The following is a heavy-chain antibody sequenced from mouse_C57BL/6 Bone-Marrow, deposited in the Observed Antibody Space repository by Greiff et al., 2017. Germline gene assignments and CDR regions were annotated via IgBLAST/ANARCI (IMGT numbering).Heavy chain of an antibody. Sequence: QVQLQQPGAELVRPGTSVKLSCKASGYTFTSYWMHWVKQRPGQGLEWIGVIDPSASYTNYNQKFKGKATLTVDTSSSTAYMQLSSLTSEDSAVYYCARRWLLPAWFAYWGQGTLVTVSA. D-gene: IGHD2-3*01. CDR1: GYTFTSYW. V-gene: IGHV1-59*01. CDR2: IDPSASYT. CDR3: ARRWLLPAWFAY. J-gene: IGHJ3*01.